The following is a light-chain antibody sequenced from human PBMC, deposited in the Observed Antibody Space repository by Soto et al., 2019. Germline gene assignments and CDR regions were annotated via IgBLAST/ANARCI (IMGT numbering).Light chain of an antibody. V-gene: IGKV3-20*01. Sequence: ENVMTQSPGTLCSSPGERATLSCRANQRVSSNYLAWYQQMPGQAHRLLIHGASTRVSGVPHRFIGSGFGTDFTLTINRLAPEDFAVYICLQYCSAPRTFGQGTKVEVK. CDR3: LQYCSAPRT. CDR1: QRVSSNY. CDR2: GAS. J-gene: IGKJ1*01.